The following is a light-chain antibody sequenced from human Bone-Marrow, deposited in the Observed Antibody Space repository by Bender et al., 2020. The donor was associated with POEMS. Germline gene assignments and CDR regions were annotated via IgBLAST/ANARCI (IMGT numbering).Light chain of an antibody. Sequence: SYELTQPPSVSVFPGQTARIACSGEALPQKYAYWYQQKSGQAPVLVIYEDSKRPSGIFERFSGSSSGTTATLTISGTQVEDEGDYYCYSTDSSATHWVFGGGTKLTVL. CDR3: YSTDSSATHWV. CDR1: ALPQKY. V-gene: IGLV3-10*01. CDR2: EDS. J-gene: IGLJ3*02.